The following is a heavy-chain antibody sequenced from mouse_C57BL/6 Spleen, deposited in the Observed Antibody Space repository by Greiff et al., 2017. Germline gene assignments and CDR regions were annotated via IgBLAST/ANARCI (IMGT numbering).Heavy chain of an antibody. CDR1: GYTFTSYG. J-gene: IGHJ4*01. Sequence: QVQLQQSGAELARPGASVKLSCKASGYTFTSYGISWVKQRTGQGLEWIGEIYPRSGNTYYNEKFKGKATLTADKSSSTAYMELRSLTSEDSAVYCCAGIGDGSSYPYYAMDYWGQGTSVTVSS. CDR3: AGIGDGSSYPYYAMDY. D-gene: IGHD1-1*01. CDR2: IYPRSGNT. V-gene: IGHV1-81*01.